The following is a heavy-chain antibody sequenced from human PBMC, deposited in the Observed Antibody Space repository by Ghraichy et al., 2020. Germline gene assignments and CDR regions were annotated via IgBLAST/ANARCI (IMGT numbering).Heavy chain of an antibody. CDR3: ARGSKVVRFYYYDGMDV. D-gene: IGHD4-23*01. CDR1: GFTFSGYS. J-gene: IGHJ6*02. Sequence: GSLRLSCVGSGFTFSGYSMNWVRQSPGKGLEWVSYITSSSRTIFYADSVKGRFTISRDNAQNSLYLQMNSLRDEDTAEYYCARGSKVVRFYYYDGMDVWGQGTTVTVAS. CDR2: ITSSSRTI. V-gene: IGHV3-48*02.